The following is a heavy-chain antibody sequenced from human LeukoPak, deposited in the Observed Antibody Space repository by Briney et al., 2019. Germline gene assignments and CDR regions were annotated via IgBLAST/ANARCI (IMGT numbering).Heavy chain of an antibody. CDR1: GFIFSSYS. Sequence: PGGSLRLSCAASGFIFSSYSMSWVRQAPGKGLEWVANIKEDGSEKYYVDSVKGRFTISRDNAKNSLYLQMNSLRAEDTAVYYCARAGVLWFGESKFDYWGQGTQVTVSS. J-gene: IGHJ4*02. V-gene: IGHV3-7*03. CDR3: ARAGVLWFGESKFDY. CDR2: IKEDGSEK. D-gene: IGHD3-10*01.